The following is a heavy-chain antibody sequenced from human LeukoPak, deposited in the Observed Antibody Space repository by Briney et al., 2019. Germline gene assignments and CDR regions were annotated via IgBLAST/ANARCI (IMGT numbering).Heavy chain of an antibody. CDR3: ASTNCSSASCYGANWFDP. CDR2: IYYSGST. J-gene: IGHJ5*02. Sequence: KPSETLSLTCTVSGGSISSGDYYWSWIRQPPGKGLGWIGYIYYSGSTFHYNPSLKSRVNISVDTSKNQFSLRLSSVTAVDTAVYYCASTNCSSASCYGANWFDPWGQGTLVTVSS. CDR1: GGSISSGDYY. V-gene: IGHV4-30-4*08. D-gene: IGHD2-2*01.